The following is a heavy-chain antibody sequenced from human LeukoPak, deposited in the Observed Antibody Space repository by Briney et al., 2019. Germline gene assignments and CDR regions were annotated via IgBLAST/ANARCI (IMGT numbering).Heavy chain of an antibody. CDR1: GGSISSYY. CDR2: IYTSGST. V-gene: IGHV4-4*07. CDR3: ARGHDYGDYVYDFHI. Sequence: SETLSLTCTVSGGSISSYYWSWIRQPAGKGLEWIGRIYTSGSTNYNPSLKSRVTMSVDTSKNQFSLKLSSVTAADTAVYYCARGHDYGDYVYDFHIWGQGTMVTVSS. J-gene: IGHJ3*02. D-gene: IGHD4-17*01.